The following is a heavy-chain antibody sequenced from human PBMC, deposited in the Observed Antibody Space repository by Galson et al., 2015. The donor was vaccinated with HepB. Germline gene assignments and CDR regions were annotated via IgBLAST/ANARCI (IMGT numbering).Heavy chain of an antibody. V-gene: IGHV3-30*04. D-gene: IGHD4-17*01. CDR3: ARNLRAVYYSKAYGDLYGMDV. J-gene: IGHJ6*02. CDR1: GFTFSSYA. CDR2: ISYDGSNK. Sequence: SLRLSCAASGFTFSSYAMHWVRQAPGKGLEWVAVISYDGSNKYYADSVKGRFTISRDNSKNTLYLQMNSLRAEDTAVYYCARNLRAVYYSKAYGDLYGMDVWGQGTTVTVSS.